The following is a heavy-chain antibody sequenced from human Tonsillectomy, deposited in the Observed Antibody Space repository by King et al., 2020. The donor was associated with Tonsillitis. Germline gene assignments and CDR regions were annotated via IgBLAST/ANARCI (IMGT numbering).Heavy chain of an antibody. J-gene: IGHJ4*02. Sequence: VQLVQSGAEVRKPGESLMISCKASGFTLINHWITWVRQMPGKGLEWMGKIDPSDSYVTYSPSFQGHVSFSADKSVNTVYLLWSTLEASDTAMYFCARHGDIFDGRGYSDYWGQGTLVTVSS. CDR2: IDPSDSYV. V-gene: IGHV5-10-1*01. CDR1: GFTLINHW. CDR3: ARHGDIFDGRGYSDY. D-gene: IGHD3-22*01.